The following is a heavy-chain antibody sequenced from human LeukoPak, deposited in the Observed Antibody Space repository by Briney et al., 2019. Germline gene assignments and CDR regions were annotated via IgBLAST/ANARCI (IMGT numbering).Heavy chain of an antibody. J-gene: IGHJ4*01. CDR2: IYYSGST. Sequence: SETLSPTCTVSGGSISSSSYYWGWIRQPLGKGLEWIGSIYYSGSTYYNPSLKSRVTISVDTSKNQFSLNLTSVTAADTAVYYCARHWNLLYYFDYWGHGTLVTVSS. D-gene: IGHD1-1*01. CDR3: ARHWNLLYYFDY. CDR1: GGSISSSSYY. V-gene: IGHV4-39*01.